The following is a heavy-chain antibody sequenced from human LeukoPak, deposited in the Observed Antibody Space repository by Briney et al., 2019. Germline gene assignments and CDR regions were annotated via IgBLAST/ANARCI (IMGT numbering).Heavy chain of an antibody. V-gene: IGHV5-51*01. Sequence: GESLKISCETSGYNFAIYWVSWVRQMPGKGLEWMGLIFPGDSDTRYSPSFQGQVTFSADKSITTAYLQWSSLKASDTAMYYCARWVTADRGKKDAFDIWGQGTMVTVSS. CDR1: GYNFAIYW. D-gene: IGHD2-21*02. CDR3: ARWVTADRGKKDAFDI. J-gene: IGHJ3*02. CDR2: IFPGDSDT.